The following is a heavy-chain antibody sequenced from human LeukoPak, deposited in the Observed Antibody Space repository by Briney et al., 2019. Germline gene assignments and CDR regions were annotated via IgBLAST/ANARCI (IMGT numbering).Heavy chain of an antibody. V-gene: IGHV5-51*01. CDR1: GYIFTSSW. J-gene: IGHJ4*02. D-gene: IGHD3-22*01. Sequence: GESLKISCKGSGYIFTSSWIGWVRQMPGKGLEWMGIMYPGDSETTYSPSFQGQVTISADKSISTAYLHWSNLKASDTAMYYCALKYDTSGYYYFDYWGQGTLVTVSS. CDR3: ALKYDTSGYYYFDY. CDR2: MYPGDSET.